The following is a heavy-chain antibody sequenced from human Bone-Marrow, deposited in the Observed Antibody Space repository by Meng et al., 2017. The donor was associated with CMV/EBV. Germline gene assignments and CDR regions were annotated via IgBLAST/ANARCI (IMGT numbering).Heavy chain of an antibody. D-gene: IGHD2-2*01. Sequence: ASVKVSCKTSGYTFASNGISWVRQAPGQGLEWMGWISPYNGNTNYEQNLQGRVTMTTDTSTSTAYTELRSLRSDDTAVYYCARRGYCSNSNCMRNAFDIWGQGKMVNVSS. CDR1: GYTFASNG. J-gene: IGHJ3*02. CDR3: ARRGYCSNSNCMRNAFDI. V-gene: IGHV1-18*01. CDR2: ISPYNGNT.